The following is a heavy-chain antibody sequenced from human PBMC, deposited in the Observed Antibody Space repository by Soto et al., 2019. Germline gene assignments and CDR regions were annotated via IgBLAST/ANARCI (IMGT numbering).Heavy chain of an antibody. Sequence: QVQLVQSGAEVKKPGASVKVSCEASGYTFTTYGITWVRQAPGQGLEWMGWISAYNGNTNYAEKLQGRARLTTDTSTSTAYMELRSLRSDDTAVYYWARDWGGRAAAGGDYNYWGMDVWGQGTTVSVSS. D-gene: IGHD6-13*01. J-gene: IGHJ6*02. V-gene: IGHV1-18*01. CDR3: ARDWGGRAAAGGDYNYWGMDV. CDR1: GYTFTTYG. CDR2: ISAYNGNT.